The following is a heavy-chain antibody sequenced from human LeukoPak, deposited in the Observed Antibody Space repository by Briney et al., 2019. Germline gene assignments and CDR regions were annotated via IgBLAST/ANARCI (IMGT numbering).Heavy chain of an antibody. CDR3: AGQGPRTQKYYDFWSGYLDVFDY. J-gene: IGHJ4*02. D-gene: IGHD3-3*01. V-gene: IGHV4-39*01. CDR1: GDSISSSSYY. CDR2: IYYSGST. Sequence: SETLSLTCTVSGDSISSSSYYWGWIRQPPGKGLEWIGSIYYSGSTHYNPSLKSRVTISVDTSKNQFSLKLSSVTAADTAVYYCAGQGPRTQKYYDFWSGYLDVFDYWGQGTLVTVSS.